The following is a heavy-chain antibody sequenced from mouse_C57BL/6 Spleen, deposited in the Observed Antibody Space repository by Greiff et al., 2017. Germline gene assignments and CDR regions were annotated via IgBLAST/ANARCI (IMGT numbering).Heavy chain of an antibody. J-gene: IGHJ4*01. Sequence: QVQLQQSGAELARPGASVKLSCKASGYTFTSYGISWVKQRTGQGLEWIGEIYPRSGNTYYNEKFKGKATLTADKSSSTAYMELRSLTSEDSAVYFCARGGYYNGSSYAMDYWGQGTSVTVSS. CDR3: ARGGYYNGSSYAMDY. D-gene: IGHD1-1*01. V-gene: IGHV1-81*01. CDR2: IYPRSGNT. CDR1: GYTFTSYG.